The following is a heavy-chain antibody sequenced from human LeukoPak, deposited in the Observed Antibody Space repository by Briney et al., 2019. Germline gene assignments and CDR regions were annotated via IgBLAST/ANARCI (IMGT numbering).Heavy chain of an antibody. Sequence: PGGSLRQSCAASGFTFSDYYVGWIRQAPGKGLEWVSYISTSSTYTNYADSVKGRFIISRDNAKNSLYLQMNSLRAEDTAVYYCARYYGDHYYFDYWGQGTLVTVSS. V-gene: IGHV3-11*06. CDR3: ARYYGDHYYFDY. D-gene: IGHD4-17*01. J-gene: IGHJ4*02. CDR1: GFTFSDYY. CDR2: ISTSSTYT.